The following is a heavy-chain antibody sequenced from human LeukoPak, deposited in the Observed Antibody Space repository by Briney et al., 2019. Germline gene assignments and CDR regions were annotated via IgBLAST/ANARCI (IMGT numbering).Heavy chain of an antibody. CDR1: GDSITSNY. J-gene: IGHJ3*02. CDR3: ARFADI. V-gene: IGHV4-59*01. CDR2: ISYSGNT. Sequence: PSETLSLTCTVSGDSITSNYWSWIRQPPGKGLEWIEYISYSGNTNYNPSLKSRVTMSLDTSKNQFSLKLTSVTAADTAVYYCARFADIWGQGTMVTVSS. D-gene: IGHD3-16*01.